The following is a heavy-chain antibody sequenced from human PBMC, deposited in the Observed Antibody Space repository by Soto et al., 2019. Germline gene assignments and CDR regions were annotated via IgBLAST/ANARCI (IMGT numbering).Heavy chain of an antibody. Sequence: SETLSLTCTVSGGSISSGGYHWSWIRQHPGKGLEWIGYIYYSGSTYYNPSLKSRVTISVDTSKNQFSLKLSSVTAADTAVYYCARGKNWFDPWGQGTLVTSPQ. J-gene: IGHJ5*02. CDR2: IYYSGST. V-gene: IGHV4-31*03. CDR3: ARGKNWFDP. CDR1: GGSISSGGYH.